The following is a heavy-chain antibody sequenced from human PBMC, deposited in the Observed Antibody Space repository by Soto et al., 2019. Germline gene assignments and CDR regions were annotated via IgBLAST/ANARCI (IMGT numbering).Heavy chain of an antibody. CDR2: ISAYNGKT. V-gene: IGHV1-18*01. CDR1: GYTFTSYG. Sequence: QVQMVQSGAEVKKPGASVKVSCKTSGYTFTSYGISWVRQAPGQGLEWMGWISAYNGKTNHAQKFQGRITMTTDTSTNTAYMELRSLRSDDTAVYYCARDRAIGVAGTGSRYFDYWGQGTLVTVSS. D-gene: IGHD6-19*01. CDR3: ARDRAIGVAGTGSRYFDY. J-gene: IGHJ4*02.